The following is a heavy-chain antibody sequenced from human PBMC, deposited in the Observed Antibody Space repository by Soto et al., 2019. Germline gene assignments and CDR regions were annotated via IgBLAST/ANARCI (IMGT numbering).Heavy chain of an antibody. Sequence: SETLSLTCTVSGGSISSYYWSWIRQPPGKGLEWIGYIYYSGSTNYNPSLKSRVTISVDTSKNQFSLKLSSVTAADTAVYYCARWGTMVRGVTYYFDYWGQGSLVTVSS. V-gene: IGHV4-59*01. CDR3: ARWGTMVRGVTYYFDY. D-gene: IGHD3-10*01. J-gene: IGHJ4*02. CDR1: GGSISSYY. CDR2: IYYSGST.